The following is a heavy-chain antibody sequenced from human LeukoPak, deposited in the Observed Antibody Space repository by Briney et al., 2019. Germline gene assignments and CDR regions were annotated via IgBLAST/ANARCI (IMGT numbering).Heavy chain of an antibody. CDR2: IYYSGST. J-gene: IGHJ4*02. V-gene: IGHV4-59*01. CDR3: ARDRGSYYFDY. Sequence: SETLSLTCTVSGGSISSYYWSWIRQPPGKGLEWIGYIYYSGSTNYNPSLRSRVTISVDTSKNQFSLKLSSVTAADTAVCYCARDRGSYYFDYWGQGTLVTVSS. CDR1: GGSISSYY. D-gene: IGHD3-10*01.